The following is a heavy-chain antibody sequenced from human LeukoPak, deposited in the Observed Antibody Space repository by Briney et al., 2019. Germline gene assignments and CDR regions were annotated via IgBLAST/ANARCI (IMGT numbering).Heavy chain of an antibody. Sequence: GGSLRLSCAASGFTFSSYWMHWVRQAPGKGLVWVSLIKSDGRSTSYADSVKGRFTISRDNAKNTLYLQMNSLRDEDTAVYYCARDRGYSPDYWGQGTLVTVSS. CDR1: GFTFSSYW. D-gene: IGHD5-12*01. CDR2: IKSDGRST. CDR3: ARDRGYSPDY. V-gene: IGHV3-74*01. J-gene: IGHJ4*02.